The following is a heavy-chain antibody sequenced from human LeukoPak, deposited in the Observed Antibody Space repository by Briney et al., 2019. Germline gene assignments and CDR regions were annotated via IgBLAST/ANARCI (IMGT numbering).Heavy chain of an antibody. CDR2: TYYRSKWYN. CDR3: ASLAAAGEKGVDY. V-gene: IGHV6-1*01. J-gene: IGHJ4*02. Sequence: SQTLSLTCAISGDSVSSNSAAWNWIRQSPSRGLEWLGRTYYRSKWYNDYAVSVKSRITINPDTSKNQFSLQLNSVTPEDTAVYCCASLAAAGEKGVDYWGQGTLVTVSS. D-gene: IGHD6-13*01. CDR1: GDSVSSNSAA.